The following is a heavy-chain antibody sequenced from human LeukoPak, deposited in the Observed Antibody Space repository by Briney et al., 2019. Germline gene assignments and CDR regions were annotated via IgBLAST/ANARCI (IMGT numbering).Heavy chain of an antibody. CDR1: GFTFYDYA. V-gene: IGHV3-9*01. J-gene: IGHJ4*02. CDR2: ISWNSGSI. CDR3: AKALYYYGPFDY. D-gene: IGHD3-10*01. Sequence: GGSLRLSCAASGFTFYDYAMHWVRQAPGKGLEWVSGISWNSGSIGYADSVKGRFTISRDNAKNSLYLQMNSLRAEDTALYYCAKALYYYGPFDYWGQGTLVTVSS.